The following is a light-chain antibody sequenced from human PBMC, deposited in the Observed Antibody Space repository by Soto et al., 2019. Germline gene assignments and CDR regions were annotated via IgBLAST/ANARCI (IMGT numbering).Light chain of an antibody. V-gene: IGKV4-1*01. J-gene: IGKJ1*01. CDR1: QSVLYSATNKNY. CDR2: WAS. Sequence: DIVLTQPPDSLAVSLGERATINCKSSQSVLYSATNKNYLAWYQQKPGQPPRLLFYWASTRESGVPDRFSGSGSGTDFTLTISSLQAEDVAVYYCHQYYYISWTFGQGTKVEIK. CDR3: HQYYYISWT.